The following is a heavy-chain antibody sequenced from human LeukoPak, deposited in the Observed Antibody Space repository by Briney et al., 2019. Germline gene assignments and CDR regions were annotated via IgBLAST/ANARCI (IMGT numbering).Heavy chain of an antibody. J-gene: IGHJ5*02. CDR3: AREGTGGYGGYNWFDP. Sequence: PSETLSLTCTVSGGSISSGGYYWSWIRQHPGKGLEWIGYIYYSGSTYYNPSLESRVTISVDTSKNQFSLKLSSVTAADTAVYYCAREGTGGYGGYNWFDPWGQGTLVTVSS. V-gene: IGHV4-31*03. CDR2: IYYSGST. CDR1: GGSISSGGYY. D-gene: IGHD5-12*01.